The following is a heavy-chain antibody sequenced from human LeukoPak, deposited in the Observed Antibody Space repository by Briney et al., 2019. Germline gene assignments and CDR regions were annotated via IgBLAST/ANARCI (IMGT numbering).Heavy chain of an antibody. CDR3: ARRMYSSGWYYFDY. D-gene: IGHD6-19*01. J-gene: IGHJ4*02. CDR1: GGSFSGYY. Sequence: PETLSLTCAVYGGSFSGYYWSWIRQPPGKGLEWIGEINHSGSTNYNPSLKSRVTISVDTSKNQFSLKLSSVTAADTAVYYCARRMYSSGWYYFDYWGQGTLVTVSS. V-gene: IGHV4-34*01. CDR2: INHSGST.